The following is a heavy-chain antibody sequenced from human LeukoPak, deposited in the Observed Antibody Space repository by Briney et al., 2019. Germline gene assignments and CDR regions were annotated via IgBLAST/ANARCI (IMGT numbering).Heavy chain of an antibody. V-gene: IGHV1-69*05. D-gene: IGHD1-7*01. Sequence: SVKVSCKASGGTLSSYAISWVRQAPGQGLEWMGGIIPIFGTANYAQKFQGRVTITTDESTSTAYMELSSLRSEDTAVYYCVIMEIRDTGFHNGMDVWGQGTTVTVS. CDR2: IIPIFGTA. J-gene: IGHJ6*02. CDR1: GGTLSSYA. CDR3: VIMEIRDTGFHNGMDV.